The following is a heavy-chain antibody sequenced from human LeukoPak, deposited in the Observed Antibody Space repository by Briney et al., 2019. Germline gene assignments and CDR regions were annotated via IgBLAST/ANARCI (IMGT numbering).Heavy chain of an antibody. V-gene: IGHV3-30*18. Sequence: GRSLRLSCAASGFTFSSYGMHWVRQAPGKGLEWVAVISYDGSNKYYAGSVKGRFTISRDNSKNTLYLQMNSLRAEDTAVYYCAKGCPIWDYYGMDVWGQGTTVTVSS. CDR1: GFTFSSYG. J-gene: IGHJ6*02. CDR2: ISYDGSNK. CDR3: AKGCPIWDYYGMDV. D-gene: IGHD3-16*01.